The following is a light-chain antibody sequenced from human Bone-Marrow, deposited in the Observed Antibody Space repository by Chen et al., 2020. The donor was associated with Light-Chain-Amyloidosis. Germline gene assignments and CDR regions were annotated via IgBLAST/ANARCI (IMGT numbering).Light chain of an antibody. Sequence: QSALPQPASVSGSPGQSTTISSTGTSSDVGNYNLVSWYQQHPGKAPKLIVYEVTKRPSWVSTRFSGSKSGNTASLTISGLQAEDEAHYYFCSYAGLSTLVFGGGTKLSVV. CDR3: CSYAGLSTLV. CDR1: SSDVGNYNL. V-gene: IGLV2-23*02. CDR2: EVT. J-gene: IGLJ2*01.